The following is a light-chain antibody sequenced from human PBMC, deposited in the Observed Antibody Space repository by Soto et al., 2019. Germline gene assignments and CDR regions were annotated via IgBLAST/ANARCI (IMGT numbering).Light chain of an antibody. CDR1: RSNIGTGYD. Sequence: SVLTQPPSVSGAPGQRVTISCTGSRSNIGTGYDVHWYQQLPGTAPKLLIYGNSNRPSGVPDRFSGSKSGTSASLAITGLQAEDEADYYCQSYDSSLSEYVFGTGTKVTV. CDR2: GNS. CDR3: QSYDSSLSEYV. J-gene: IGLJ1*01. V-gene: IGLV1-40*01.